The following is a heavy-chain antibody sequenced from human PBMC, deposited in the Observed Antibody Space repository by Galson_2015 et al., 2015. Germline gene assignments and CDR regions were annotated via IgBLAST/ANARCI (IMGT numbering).Heavy chain of an antibody. CDR2: ISSSSSYI. D-gene: IGHD2-15*01. Sequence: SLRLSCAASGFTFSSYSMNWVRQAPGKGLEWVSSISSSSSYIYYADSVKGRFTISRDNAKNSLYLQMNGLRAEDTAVYYCARRYCSGGSCLWYFDYWGQGTLVTVSS. J-gene: IGHJ4*02. V-gene: IGHV3-21*01. CDR3: ARRYCSGGSCLWYFDY. CDR1: GFTFSSYS.